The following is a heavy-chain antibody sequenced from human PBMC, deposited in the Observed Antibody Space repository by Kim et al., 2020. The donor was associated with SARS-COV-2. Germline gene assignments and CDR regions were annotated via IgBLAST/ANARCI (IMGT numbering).Heavy chain of an antibody. CDR1: VDSINSDY. CDR2: IRYSGKT. Sequence: SETLSLTCSVSVDSINSDYWTWIRQPPGKGLEWIAYIRYSGKTAYNPSLRNRVAISIDPTKSHFFLQLTSATAADTAVYFCARLPDITGWPFDAWGQGVLVTVSS. J-gene: IGHJ4*02. V-gene: IGHV4-59*01. CDR3: ARLPDITGWPFDA. D-gene: IGHD6-19*01.